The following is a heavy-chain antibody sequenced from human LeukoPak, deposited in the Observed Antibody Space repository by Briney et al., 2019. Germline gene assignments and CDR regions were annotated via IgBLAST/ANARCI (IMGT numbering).Heavy chain of an antibody. J-gene: IGHJ3*02. D-gene: IGHD1-26*01. Sequence: PSETLSSACTVSSGSISDYYWSWIRQPAGKGLEWIGRIHTSGSTTYNPSLESRVPMSVETSKNQFSLRFSSLTAADTAVYYCARELSRMEWEIFSYDAIDIWGQRA. CDR2: IHTSGST. CDR1: SGSISDYY. CDR3: ARELSRMEWEIFSYDAIDI. V-gene: IGHV4-4*07.